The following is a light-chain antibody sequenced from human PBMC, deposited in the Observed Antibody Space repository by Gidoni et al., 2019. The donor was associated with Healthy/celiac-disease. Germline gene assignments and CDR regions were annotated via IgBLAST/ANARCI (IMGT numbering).Light chain of an antibody. J-gene: IGLJ2*01. CDR3: QSYDSSLSGPVV. CDR2: GNS. Sequence: QSVLTQPPSVSGAPGQRVTISCTGSSSNIGAGYDVHWYQQLRGTAPKLLIYGNSNRPSGVPDRFSGSKSGTSASLAITGLQAEDEADYYCQSYDSSLSGPVVFGGGTKLTVL. CDR1: SSNIGAGYD. V-gene: IGLV1-40*01.